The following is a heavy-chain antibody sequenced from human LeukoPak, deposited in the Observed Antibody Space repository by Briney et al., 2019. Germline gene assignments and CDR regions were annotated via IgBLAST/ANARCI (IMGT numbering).Heavy chain of an antibody. D-gene: IGHD5-18*01. CDR1: GGSISSSNYN. J-gene: IGHJ3*02. CDR2: ISYSGST. CDR3: ARHTKSGYSYGFDAFHI. Sequence: SETLSLTCTVSGGSISSSNYNWGWIRQSPGKGLEWIGTISYSGSTYYNPSLKSRVTISVDTSKNQFSLKLTSVTAADTAVYYCARHTKSGYSYGFDAFHIWAKGQWSPSLQ. V-gene: IGHV4-39*01.